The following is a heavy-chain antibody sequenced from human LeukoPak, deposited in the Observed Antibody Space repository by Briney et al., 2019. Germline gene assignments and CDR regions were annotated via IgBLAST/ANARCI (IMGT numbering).Heavy chain of an antibody. V-gene: IGHV3-30-3*01. D-gene: IGHD3-10*01. CDR1: GFTFSSYA. CDR2: ISYDGSNK. J-gene: IGHJ4*02. Sequence: GGSLRLSCAASGFTFSSYAMHWVRQAPGKGLEWVAVISYDGSNKYYADSVKGRFTISRDNSKNTLYLQMNSLRAEDTAVYYCARPSGSHNGDLDYWGQGTLVTVSS. CDR3: ARPSGSHNGDLDY.